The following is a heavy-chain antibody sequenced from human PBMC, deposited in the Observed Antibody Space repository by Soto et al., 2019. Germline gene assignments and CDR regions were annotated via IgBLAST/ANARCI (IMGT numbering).Heavy chain of an antibody. J-gene: IGHJ6*03. V-gene: IGHV3-9*01. CDR1: GFTFHDYS. D-gene: IGHD6-13*01. CDR3: AKDNHKGSSWYYYYYYYMDV. Sequence: TGGSLRLSCAASGFTFHDYSMHWVRQAPGKGLEWVSGISWNSGSIGYADSVKGRFTISRDNAKNSLYLQMNSLRAEDTALYYCAKDNHKGSSWYYYYYYYMDVWGKGTTVTVSS. CDR2: ISWNSGSI.